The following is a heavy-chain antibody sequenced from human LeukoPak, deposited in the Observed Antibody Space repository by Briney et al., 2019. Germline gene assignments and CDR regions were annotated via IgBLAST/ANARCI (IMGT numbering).Heavy chain of an antibody. CDR1: GYTFTSYG. J-gene: IGHJ4*02. D-gene: IGHD3-22*01. Sequence: GASVKVSCKASGYTFTSYGISWVRQAPGQGLEWMGWISAYNGNTNYAQKLQGRVTMTTDTSTSTAYMELRSLRSDDTAVYYCARHARHPFYNDRNGYYRGHLDYWGQGTVVTVSS. CDR2: ISAYNGNT. V-gene: IGHV1-18*01. CDR3: ARHARHPFYNDRNGYYRGHLDY.